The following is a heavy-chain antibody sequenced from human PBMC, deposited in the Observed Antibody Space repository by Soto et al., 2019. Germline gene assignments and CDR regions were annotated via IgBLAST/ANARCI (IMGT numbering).Heavy chain of an antibody. D-gene: IGHD6-19*01. V-gene: IGHV3-30-3*01. CDR2: ISYDGSNK. CDR3: ARDAPDIAVAGTFVNWFDP. CDR1: GFTFSSYA. J-gene: IGHJ5*02. Sequence: GGSLRLSCAASGFTFSSYAMHWVRQAPGKGLEWVAVISYDGSNKYYADSVKGRFTISRDNSKNTLYLQMNSLRAEDTAVYYCARDAPDIAVAGTFVNWFDPWGQGTLVTVSS.